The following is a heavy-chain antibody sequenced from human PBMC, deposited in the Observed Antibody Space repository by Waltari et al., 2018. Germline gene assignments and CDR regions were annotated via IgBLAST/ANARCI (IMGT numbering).Heavy chain of an antibody. V-gene: IGHV3-23*03. J-gene: IGHJ4*02. Sequence: EVQLLESGGGLVQPGGSLRLSCAASGFTFSSYAMSWVRQAPGKGLEWVSVIYSGGSTYYADSVKGRFTISRDNSKNTLYLQMNSLRAEDTAVYYCAKDLGGLWGGYWGQGTLVTVSS. D-gene: IGHD2-21*01. CDR2: IYSGGST. CDR3: AKDLGGLWGGY. CDR1: GFTFSSYA.